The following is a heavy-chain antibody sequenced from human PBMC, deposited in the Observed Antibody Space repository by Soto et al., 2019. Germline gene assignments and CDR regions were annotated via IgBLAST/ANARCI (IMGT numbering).Heavy chain of an antibody. V-gene: IGHV4-30-2*01. Sequence: LSLTCAVSGGSISSGGYSWSWIRQPPGKGLEWIGYIYHSGSTYYNPSLKSRVTISVDRSKNQFSLKLSSVTAADTAVYYCARAIFYYDSSGYYFDAFDIWGQGTMVTVSS. CDR2: IYHSGST. J-gene: IGHJ3*02. CDR1: GGSISSGGYS. D-gene: IGHD3-22*01. CDR3: ARAIFYYDSSGYYFDAFDI.